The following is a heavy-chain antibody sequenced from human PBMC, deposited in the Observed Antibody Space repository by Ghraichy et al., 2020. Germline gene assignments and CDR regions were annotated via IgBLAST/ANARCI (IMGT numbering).Heavy chain of an antibody. CDR1: GASIRSPDYF. CDR2: AFYSGTD. J-gene: IGHJ6*02. V-gene: IGHV4-39*01. CDR3: TRLSSGTLQWYYRGVDV. D-gene: IGHD6-19*01. Sequence: SETLSLTCTVSGASIRSPDYFWGWVRQPAGKGLEWVGSAFYSGTDYYNPSLKSRVAVSVDTSKNQFSLKLTSVTAADSGLYFCTRLSSGTLQWYYRGVDVWGQGTTVIVSS.